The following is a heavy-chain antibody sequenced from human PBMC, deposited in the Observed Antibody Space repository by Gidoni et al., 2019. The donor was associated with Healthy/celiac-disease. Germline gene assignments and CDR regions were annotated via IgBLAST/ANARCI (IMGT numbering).Heavy chain of an antibody. V-gene: IGHV4-39*01. D-gene: IGHD3-10*01. CDR2: IYYSGST. CDR1: GGSISSSSYY. Sequence: QLQLQESGPGLVKPSETLYLTCTVSGGSISSSSYYWGWIRQPPGKGLEWIGSIYYSGSTYYHPSLKSRFTISVDTSKNQFSLKLSSVTAAHTAVYYFARSGGMDVWGQGTTVTVSS. J-gene: IGHJ6*02. CDR3: ARSGGMDV.